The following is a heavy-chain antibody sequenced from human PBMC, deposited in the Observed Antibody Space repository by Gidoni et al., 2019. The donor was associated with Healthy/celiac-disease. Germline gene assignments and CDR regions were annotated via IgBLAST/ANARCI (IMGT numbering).Heavy chain of an antibody. Sequence: QVQLVESGGGVVQPGRSLRLSCAASGFTFSSDGMHWVRPAPGKGLEWVAVIWYDGSNKYYADSVKGRFTISRDNSKNTLYLQMNSLRAEDTAVYYCARDSGHYDSSGLGLDYWGQGTLVTVSS. CDR3: ARDSGHYDSSGLGLDY. CDR1: GFTFSSDG. CDR2: IWYDGSNK. V-gene: IGHV3-33*01. J-gene: IGHJ4*02. D-gene: IGHD3-22*01.